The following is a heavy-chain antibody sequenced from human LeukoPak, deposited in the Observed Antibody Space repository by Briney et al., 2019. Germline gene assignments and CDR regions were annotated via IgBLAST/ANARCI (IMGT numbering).Heavy chain of an antibody. CDR2: FDPEDGKT. CDR3: ATRPYDTSGYYYYYFDY. Sequence: ASVKVSCKASGYSFTGYYMHWVRQAPGKGLEWMGGFDPEDGKTIYAQKFQGRVTMTEDTSTDTAYMELSSLRSEDTAVYYCATRPYDTSGYYYYYFDYWGRGTLVTVSS. CDR1: GYSFTGYY. J-gene: IGHJ4*02. D-gene: IGHD3-22*01. V-gene: IGHV1-24*01.